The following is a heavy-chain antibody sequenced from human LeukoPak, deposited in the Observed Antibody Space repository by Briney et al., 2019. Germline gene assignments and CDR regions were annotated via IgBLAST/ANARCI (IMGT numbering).Heavy chain of an antibody. J-gene: IGHJ6*02. Sequence: PGGSLRLSCAASGFTVSGNYMSWVRQAPGKGLEWVSVIYSGGTTYYADSVKGRFTISRDNSKNTLYLQMNSLRAEDTAVYYCARDQGKAVYYYYGVDVWGQGTTVTVSS. CDR1: GFTVSGNY. CDR3: ARDQGKAVYYYYGVDV. V-gene: IGHV3-53*01. CDR2: IYSGGTT.